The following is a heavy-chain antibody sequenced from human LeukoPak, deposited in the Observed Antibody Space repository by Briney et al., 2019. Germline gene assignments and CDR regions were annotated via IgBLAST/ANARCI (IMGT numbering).Heavy chain of an antibody. V-gene: IGHV3-43D*04. CDR3: AKGFNYDPYYYMDV. Sequence: QPGGSLRLSCAASGFTFDDYAMHWVRQAPGKGLERVSLISWDGGSTYYADSVKGRFTISRDNSKNSLYLQMNSLRAEDTALYYCAKGFNYDPYYYMDVWGKGTTVTVSS. J-gene: IGHJ6*03. CDR2: ISWDGGST. D-gene: IGHD3-3*01. CDR1: GFTFDDYA.